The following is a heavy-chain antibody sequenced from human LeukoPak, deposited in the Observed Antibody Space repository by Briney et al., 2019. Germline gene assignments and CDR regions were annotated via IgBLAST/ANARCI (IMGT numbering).Heavy chain of an antibody. J-gene: IGHJ4*02. Sequence: GASVKVSCKASGYTFSGYYMHWVRQAPGQGLGWMGWINPNSGGTKYAQKFPGRVTMTRDTSISTAYMEVSSLRSDDTAVYYCARDFGASSGWYDYWGQGTLVTVSS. CDR1: GYTFSGYY. CDR3: ARDFGASSGWYDY. D-gene: IGHD6-19*01. V-gene: IGHV1-2*02. CDR2: INPNSGGT.